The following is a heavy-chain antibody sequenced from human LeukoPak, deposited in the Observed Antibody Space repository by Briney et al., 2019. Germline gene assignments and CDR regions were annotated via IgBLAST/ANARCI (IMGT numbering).Heavy chain of an antibody. J-gene: IGHJ4*02. CDR3: ASEYSSSCYDY. D-gene: IGHD6-6*01. CDR2: IKQDGSEK. CDR1: GFTFSAYW. V-gene: IGHV3-7*01. Sequence: PGGSLRLSCAASGFTFSAYWMNWVRQASGKGLEWVANIKQDGSEKYYVDSVKGRFTISRDNANNSLSLQMNSLRAEDTAVYYCASEYSSSCYDYWGQGTLVTVSS.